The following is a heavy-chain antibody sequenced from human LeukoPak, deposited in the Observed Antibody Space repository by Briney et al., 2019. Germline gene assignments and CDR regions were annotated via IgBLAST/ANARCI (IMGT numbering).Heavy chain of an antibody. J-gene: IGHJ5*02. CDR2: MNPKSGNT. V-gene: IGHV1-8*01. CDR3: ARDQDIVVVVAALRQREMGGFDP. D-gene: IGHD2-15*01. Sequence: ASVKVSCKASGYTFTNYDINWVRQATGQGPEWMGWMNPKSGNTGYAQKFQGRVTMTRNTSISTAYMELSSLRSDDAAVYYCARDQDIVVVVAALRQREMGGFDPWGQGTLVTVSS. CDR1: GYTFTNYD.